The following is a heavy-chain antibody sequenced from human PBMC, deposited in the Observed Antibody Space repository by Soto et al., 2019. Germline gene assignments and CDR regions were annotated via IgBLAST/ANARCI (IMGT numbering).Heavy chain of an antibody. Sequence: NPGGSLRLSCAVSGLTFSDFYMSWVRQAPGKGLEWVSYISSSGGDIYYADSVQGRFTISRDNAKSSLFLQMNSLRAEDTALYFCAKCMQAYWNYDAHHLWGQGTMVTVSS. D-gene: IGHD1-7*01. CDR1: GLTFSDFY. CDR2: ISSSGGDI. V-gene: IGHV3-11*01. CDR3: AKCMQAYWNYDAHHL. J-gene: IGHJ3*01.